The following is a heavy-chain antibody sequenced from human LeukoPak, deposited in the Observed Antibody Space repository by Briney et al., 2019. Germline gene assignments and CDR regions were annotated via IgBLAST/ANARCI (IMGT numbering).Heavy chain of an antibody. D-gene: IGHD6-13*01. CDR1: GYTFTSYV. J-gene: IGHJ4*02. CDR3: ASAPLIAAAENPSFDY. CDR2: ISAYNGNT. V-gene: IGHV1-18*01. Sequence: ASVKVSCKASGYTFTSYVISWVRQATGRGLEWMGWISAYNGNTKYAQKLPGRVNMTTDTSTRTAYLELRSLKSDHTAVYYCASAPLIAAAENPSFDYWGQGTLVTVSS.